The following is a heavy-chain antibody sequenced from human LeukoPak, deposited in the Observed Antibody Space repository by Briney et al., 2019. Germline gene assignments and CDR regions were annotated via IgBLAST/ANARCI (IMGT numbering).Heavy chain of an antibody. J-gene: IGHJ3*02. CDR1: GYTFTSYG. Sequence: ASVKVSCKASGYTFTSYGISWVRQAPGQGLEWMGWISAYNGNTNYAQKLQGRVTMTTDTSTSTAYMELRSLRSDDTAVYYCARDEPITYGDREDAFDIWGQGTMVTVSS. CDR2: ISAYNGNT. CDR3: ARDEPITYGDREDAFDI. D-gene: IGHD4-17*01. V-gene: IGHV1-18*01.